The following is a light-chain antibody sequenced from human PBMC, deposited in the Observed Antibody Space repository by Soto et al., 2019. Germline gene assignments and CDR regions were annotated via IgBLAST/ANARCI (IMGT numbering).Light chain of an antibody. J-gene: IGLJ2*01. CDR2: ANS. CDR3: QSYDSSLSGSRV. Sequence: QSVLTQPPSVSGVPGQRVTISCTGSSSNIGAGYDVHWYQQLPGTAPKLLIYANSKRPSGVPDRFSGSKSGTSASLAISGLQAEDEADFYCQSYDSSLSGSRVFGGGTKLTVL. CDR1: SSNIGAGYD. V-gene: IGLV1-40*01.